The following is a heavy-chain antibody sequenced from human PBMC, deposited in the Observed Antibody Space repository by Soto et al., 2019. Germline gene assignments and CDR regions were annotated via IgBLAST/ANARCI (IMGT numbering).Heavy chain of an antibody. D-gene: IGHD4-17*01. V-gene: IGHV3-23*01. J-gene: IGHJ4*02. CDR2: ISGSGGST. CDR3: AKRPMTPGTPPQFDY. Sequence: EVQLLESGGGLVQPGGSLRLSCAASGFTFSSYAMSWVRQAPGKGLEWVSAISGSGGSTYYADSVKGRFTISRDNPKNTLNLQMNSRRAEDRAEYYCAKRPMTPGTPPQFDYWGQGTLVTVSS. CDR1: GFTFSSYA.